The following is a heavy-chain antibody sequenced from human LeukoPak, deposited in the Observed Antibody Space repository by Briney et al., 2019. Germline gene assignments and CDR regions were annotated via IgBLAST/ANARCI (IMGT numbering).Heavy chain of an antibody. V-gene: IGHV4-59*12. Sequence: SETLSLTCTVSGGSISSYYWSWIRQPPGKGLEWIGYIYYSGSTYYNPSLKSRVTISVDTSKNQFSLKLSSVTAADTAVYYCARGLVRGTIGYWGQGTLVTVSS. CDR2: IYYSGST. CDR1: GGSISSYY. J-gene: IGHJ4*02. D-gene: IGHD3-10*01. CDR3: ARGLVRGTIGY.